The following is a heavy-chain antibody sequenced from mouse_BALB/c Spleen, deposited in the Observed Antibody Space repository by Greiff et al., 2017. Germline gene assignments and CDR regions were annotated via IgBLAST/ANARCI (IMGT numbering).Heavy chain of an antibody. CDR1: GFTFSSYA. J-gene: IGHJ3*01. D-gene: IGHD1-1*01. CDR3: AKEDYYGSSWLDY. V-gene: IGHV5-6-5*01. Sequence: EVNVVESGGGLVKPGGSLKLSCAASGFTFSSYAMSWVRQTPEKRLEWVASISSGGSTYYPDSVKGRFTISRDNARNILYLKMSSLRSEDRAMYYCAKEDYYGSSWLDYWGQGTLVTVSA. CDR2: ISSGGST.